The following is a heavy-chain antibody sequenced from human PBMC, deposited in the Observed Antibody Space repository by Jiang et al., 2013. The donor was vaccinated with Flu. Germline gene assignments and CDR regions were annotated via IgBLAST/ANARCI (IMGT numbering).Heavy chain of an antibody. Sequence: VQLVESGGGLAQPGGSLRLSCAASGFTFNKYAMTWVRQAPGKGLEWVSVISHSGHSTYYAQSVRGRSASPETTPKNILYLQMNSLRVDDTAIYYCAKDLSSSSYYGLDVWAKGPRSPSP. J-gene: IGHJ6*02. CDR1: GFTFNKYA. CDR2: ISHSGHST. CDR3: AKDLSSSSYYGLDV. V-gene: IGHV3-23*04.